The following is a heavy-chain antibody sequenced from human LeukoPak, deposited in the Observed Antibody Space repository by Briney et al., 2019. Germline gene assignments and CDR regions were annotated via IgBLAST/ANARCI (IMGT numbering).Heavy chain of an antibody. CDR2: ISAYSSNT. D-gene: IGHD2-2*01. J-gene: IGHJ5*02. CDR3: ARDLGYCSTTSCLRNWFDP. Sequence: ASVKVSCKASGYTFTSYGISWVRQAPGQGLEWMGWISAYSSNTNYAQKLQGRVTMTTDTSTSTVYMELRSLRSDDTAVYYCARDLGYCSTTSCLRNWFDPWGQGTLVTVSS. CDR1: GYTFTSYG. V-gene: IGHV1-18*01.